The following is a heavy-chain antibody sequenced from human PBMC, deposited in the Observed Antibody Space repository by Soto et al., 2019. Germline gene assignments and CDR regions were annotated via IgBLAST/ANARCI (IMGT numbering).Heavy chain of an antibody. D-gene: IGHD2-2*02. CDR2: ISGGGDST. Sequence: WGSLRLSCAASGLGLRNFAINFVRHSPCKWREWISTISGGGDSTYYADSVRGRFTVSRDDSKNTVYLQMNSLRADDTALYYCARAQGCSSTSCNKLPRNWFDPWGQGTLVTVS. J-gene: IGHJ5*02. CDR3: ARAQGCSSTSCNKLPRNWFDP. V-gene: IGHV3-23*01. CDR1: GLGLRNFA.